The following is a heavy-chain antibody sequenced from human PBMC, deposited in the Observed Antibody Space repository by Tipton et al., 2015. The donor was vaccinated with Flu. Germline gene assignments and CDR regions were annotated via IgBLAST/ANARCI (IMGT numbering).Heavy chain of an antibody. D-gene: IGHD2-2*01. CDR2: IYYSGST. J-gene: IGHJ4*02. CDR1: GGSISSYY. V-gene: IGHV4-59*01. Sequence: TLSLTCTVSGGSISSYYWSWIRQPPGKGLEWIGYIYYSGSTNYNPSLKSRVTISVDTSKNQFSLKLSSVTAADTAVYHCARGDCSSTSCPDYWGQGTLVTVSS. CDR3: ARGDCSSTSCPDY.